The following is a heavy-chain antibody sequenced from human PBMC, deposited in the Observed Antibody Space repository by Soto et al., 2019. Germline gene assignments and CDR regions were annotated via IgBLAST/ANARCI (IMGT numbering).Heavy chain of an antibody. CDR3: AKKGLGSIATYCSTGDCHYAFDI. V-gene: IGHV3-23*01. D-gene: IGHD2-15*01. CDR1: GFTFGKYA. Sequence: EVQLLESGGGLVQPGGSLRLSCAASGFTFGKYAMIWVRQAPGKGLEWVSTVSGGGDGTDYADSVRGRFTISRENSRNQVYLQMNSLRAEDTAVYYCAKKGLGSIATYCSTGDCHYAFDIWGQGTMVTVSS. CDR2: VSGGGDGT. J-gene: IGHJ3*02.